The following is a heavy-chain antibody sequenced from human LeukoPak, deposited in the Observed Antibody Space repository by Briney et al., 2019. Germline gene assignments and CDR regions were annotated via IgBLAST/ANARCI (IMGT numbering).Heavy chain of an antibody. J-gene: IGHJ4*02. CDR3: ASTDILTGYFHLDY. D-gene: IGHD3-9*01. Sequence: GGSLRLSCAASGFTFRNYAMSWVRQAPGKGLEWVSYISSSGSTIYYADSVKGRFTISRDNAKNSLYLQMNSLRAEDTAVYYCASTDILTGYFHLDYWGQGTLVTVSS. CDR1: GFTFRNYA. CDR2: ISSSGSTI. V-gene: IGHV3-11*04.